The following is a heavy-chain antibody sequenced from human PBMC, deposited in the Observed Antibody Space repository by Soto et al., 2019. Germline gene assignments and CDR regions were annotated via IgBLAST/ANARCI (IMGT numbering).Heavy chain of an antibody. CDR1: GGSINSGGYS. J-gene: IGHJ6*02. CDR3: VRQGFGALHGLVDV. V-gene: IGHV4-30-2*01. D-gene: IGHD3-10*01. Sequence: SETLSLTCGVSGGSINSGGYSWSWIRQPPGKGLEWIGYIYHSGSTYYNPSLKSRVTISVDRSKNQFSLKLSSVTAADTAVYYCVRQGFGALHGLVDVWGQGTTVTVSS. CDR2: IYHSGST.